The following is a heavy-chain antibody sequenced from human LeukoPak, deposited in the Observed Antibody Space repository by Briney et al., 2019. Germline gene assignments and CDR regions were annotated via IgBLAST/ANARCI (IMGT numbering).Heavy chain of an antibody. J-gene: IGHJ5*02. CDR2: IYASGST. Sequence: SESLSLTCTVSGNSLSSYYWSWIRQPAGKGLEWIGRIYASGSTNYNPSLNRRVTMSVDTSKNQFSLELSSVTAADTAVYYCARHQYPNWFGPWGQGTPVTVSS. D-gene: IGHD2-2*01. CDR1: GNSLSSYY. V-gene: IGHV4-4*07. CDR3: ARHQYPNWFGP.